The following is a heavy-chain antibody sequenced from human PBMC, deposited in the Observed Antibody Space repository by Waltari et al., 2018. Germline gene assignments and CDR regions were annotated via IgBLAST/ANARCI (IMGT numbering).Heavy chain of an antibody. D-gene: IGHD6-13*01. J-gene: IGHJ6*03. CDR1: GYSISSGYY. Sequence: QVQLQESGPGLVKPSETLSLTCAVSGYSISSGYYWGWIRQRPGKGLEWIGNIYHSGSTHYNPSLKSRVTISVDTSKNQFSLKLSSVTAADTAVYYCARRAAITAAGPTYYMDVWGKGTTVTVSS. CDR2: IYHSGST. CDR3: ARRAAITAAGPTYYMDV. V-gene: IGHV4-38-2*01.